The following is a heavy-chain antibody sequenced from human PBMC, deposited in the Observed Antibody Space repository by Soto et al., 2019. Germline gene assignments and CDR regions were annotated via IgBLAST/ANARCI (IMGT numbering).Heavy chain of an antibody. CDR2: ISSSSSTI. CDR1: GFTFSSYS. J-gene: IGHJ6*02. V-gene: IGHV3-48*01. CDR3: ARDKLGRYYYGMDV. D-gene: IGHD6-13*01. Sequence: EVPLVESGGGLVQPGGSLRLSCAASGFTFSSYSMNWVRQAPGKGLEWVSYISSSSSTIYYADSVKGRFTISRDNAKNSLYLQMNSLRAEDTAVYYCARDKLGRYYYGMDVWGQGTTVTVSS.